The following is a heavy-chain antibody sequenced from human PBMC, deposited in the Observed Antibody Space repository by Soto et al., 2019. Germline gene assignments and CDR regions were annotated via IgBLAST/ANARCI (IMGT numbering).Heavy chain of an antibody. D-gene: IGHD4-17*01. Sequence: GASVKVSCKVSGYTLTELSMHWVRQATGQGLEWMGWMNPNSGNTGYAQKFQGRVTMTRNTSISTAYMELSSLRSEDTAVYYCARVGNYGDSYAFDIWGQGTMVTVSS. J-gene: IGHJ3*02. CDR3: ARVGNYGDSYAFDI. CDR2: MNPNSGNT. CDR1: GYTLTELS. V-gene: IGHV1-8*01.